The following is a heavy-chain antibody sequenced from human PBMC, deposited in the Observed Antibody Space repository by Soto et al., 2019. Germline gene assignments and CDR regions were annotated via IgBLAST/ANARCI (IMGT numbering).Heavy chain of an antibody. D-gene: IGHD3-10*01. Sequence: LSLTFAVSGVSISSGNWWTWVRQSPQRGLEYIGEIFHDGTANYYPSFERRVAISVDTSKNQFSLKLTSVTAADTAIYFCARLVYDTRLNYMYFDFWGQGTLVTVSS. V-gene: IGHV4-4*01. CDR2: IFHDGTA. CDR1: GVSISSGNW. J-gene: IGHJ4*02. CDR3: ARLVYDTRLNYMYFDF.